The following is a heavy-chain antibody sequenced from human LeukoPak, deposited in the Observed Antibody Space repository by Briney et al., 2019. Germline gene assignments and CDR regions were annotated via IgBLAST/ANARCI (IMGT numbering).Heavy chain of an antibody. Sequence: KSSETLSLTCTVSGGSVTTYYWSWIRQPPGKGLEWIGYIYDSGSTNYNPSLKSRVTISEDTSKRQFSLKLRSVTAADTAVYYCARVVGRYCSSISCYIDYWGQGTLVTVSS. CDR2: IYDSGST. CDR3: ARVVGRYCSSISCYIDY. J-gene: IGHJ4*02. V-gene: IGHV4-59*02. CDR1: GGSVTTYY. D-gene: IGHD2-2*02.